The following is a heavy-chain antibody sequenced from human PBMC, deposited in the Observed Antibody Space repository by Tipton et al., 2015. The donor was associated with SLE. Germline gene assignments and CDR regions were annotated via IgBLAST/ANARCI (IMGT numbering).Heavy chain of an antibody. D-gene: IGHD4-17*01. J-gene: IGHJ4*02. V-gene: IGHV4-34*01. CDR3: ARSTDYGDHGISYYFDY. Sequence: TLSLTCAVFGGSFTDYYWTWIRQPPGKKLEWIGSMDHGGSSYYNPSLRSRVTISVDTSKNQFSLKLRSVTAADTAIYYCARSTDYGDHGISYYFDYWGQGTLVTVSS. CDR2: MDHGGSS. CDR1: GGSFTDYY.